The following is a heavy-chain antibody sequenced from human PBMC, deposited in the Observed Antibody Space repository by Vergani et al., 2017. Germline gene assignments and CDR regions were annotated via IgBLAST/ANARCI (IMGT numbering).Heavy chain of an antibody. CDR1: GGSISSYY. CDR3: ARGFYDFWSGVNPGRFDP. V-gene: IGHV4-59*01. D-gene: IGHD3-3*01. CDR2: IYYSGST. Sequence: QVQLQESGPGLVKPSETLSLTCTVSGGSISSYYWSWIRQPPGKGLEWIGYIYYSGSTNYNPSLKSRVTISVDTSKNQFSLKLSSVTAADTAVDYCARGFYDFWSGVNPGRFDPWGQGTLVTVSS. J-gene: IGHJ5*02.